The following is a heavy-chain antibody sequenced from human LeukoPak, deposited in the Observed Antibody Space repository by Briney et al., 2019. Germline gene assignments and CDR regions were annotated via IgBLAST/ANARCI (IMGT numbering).Heavy chain of an antibody. D-gene: IGHD6-6*01. CDR2: INHSGST. Sequence: SETLSLTCAVYGESFSGYYWSWIRQPPGKGLEWIGEINHSGSTNYNPSLKSRVTISVDTSKNQFSLKLSSVTAADTAVYYCARQLEAALGDYWGQGTLVTVSS. V-gene: IGHV4-34*01. CDR3: ARQLEAALGDY. J-gene: IGHJ4*02. CDR1: GESFSGYY.